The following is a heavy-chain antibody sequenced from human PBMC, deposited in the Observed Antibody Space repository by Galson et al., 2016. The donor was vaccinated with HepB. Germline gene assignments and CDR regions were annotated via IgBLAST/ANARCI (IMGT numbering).Heavy chain of an antibody. CDR3: ARDPGLRNGMGG. J-gene: IGHJ6*04. Sequence: SLRLSCAVSGFTVSSDYMSWVRQAPGKELEWVSVIYSGGDTYYADSVKGRFTISRDNSMNTLYLQMSSLRTEDTAVYFCARDPGLRNGMGGWGKGTTVTVSS. CDR2: IYSGGDT. D-gene: IGHD4-17*01. V-gene: IGHV3-66*02. CDR1: GFTVSSDY.